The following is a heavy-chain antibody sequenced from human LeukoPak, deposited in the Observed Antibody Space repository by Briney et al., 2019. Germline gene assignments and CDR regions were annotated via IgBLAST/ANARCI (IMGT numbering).Heavy chain of an antibody. Sequence: SETLSLTCIVSGGSISSSSYYWGWIRQPPGKGLEWIGSISYSGSTYYNPSLKSPVTISVDTSKNQFSLRLTPLTAADTAVYYCARRGGSSYSYAFDIWGQGTMVTVSS. CDR1: GGSISSSSYY. D-gene: IGHD2-15*01. J-gene: IGHJ3*02. V-gene: IGHV4-39*01. CDR3: ARRGGSSYSYAFDI. CDR2: ISYSGST.